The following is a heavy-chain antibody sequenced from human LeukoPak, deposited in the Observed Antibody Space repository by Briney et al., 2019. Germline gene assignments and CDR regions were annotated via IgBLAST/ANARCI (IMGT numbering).Heavy chain of an antibody. V-gene: IGHV3-48*03. CDR3: ARDPYSGAYGDTYYYFMDV. D-gene: IGHD1-26*01. CDR2: ISSSGSTI. J-gene: IGHJ6*03. Sequence: GGSLRLSCAASGFTFSSYEMNWVRQAPGKGLEWVSYISSSGSTIYYADSVKGRFTISRDNAKNSLYLQMNSLRAEDTAVYYCARDPYSGAYGDTYYYFMDVWGKGTTVTISS. CDR1: GFTFSSYE.